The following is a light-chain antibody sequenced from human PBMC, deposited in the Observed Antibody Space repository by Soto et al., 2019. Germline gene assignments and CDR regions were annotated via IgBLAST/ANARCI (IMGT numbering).Light chain of an antibody. V-gene: IGKV4-1*01. CDR3: QQDYRPWT. J-gene: IGKJ1*01. Sequence: DIVMTQSPDSLAVSLGERATINCKSSQSVLYSSNNKNYLAWYQQKPGQPPKLLIYWASTRESGVPDRFSGSGSGTDFTLTISSLQAEDGAVYYCQQDYRPWTFGQGTKVESK. CDR1: QSVLYSSNNKNY. CDR2: WAS.